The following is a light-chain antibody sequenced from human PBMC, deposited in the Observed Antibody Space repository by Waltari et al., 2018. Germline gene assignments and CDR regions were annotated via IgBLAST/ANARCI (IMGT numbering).Light chain of an antibody. CDR3: QQYDKWPLT. CDR1: QSVGSN. J-gene: IGKJ4*01. CDR2: GAS. V-gene: IGKV3-15*01. Sequence: EIVMTQSPATLSVSPGERATLSCRASQSVGSNLAWYQKKPGQAPRLLIYGASTWATDIPPRFSGSGSGTEFTLTINSLQSEDFAVYYCQQYDKWPLTFGGGTKVEIK.